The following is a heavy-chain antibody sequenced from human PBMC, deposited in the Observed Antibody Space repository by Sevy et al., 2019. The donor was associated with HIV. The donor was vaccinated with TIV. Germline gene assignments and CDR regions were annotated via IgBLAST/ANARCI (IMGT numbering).Heavy chain of an antibody. CDR2: INQDGGAK. Sequence: GGSLRLSCAASGFTLSTTWMTWVRQAPGKGLEWVANINQDGGAKYYVDSVKGRFTISRDNTKNSLYLQLRSLRVEDMAVYYCTTSFGVIAGDDFDYWGQGTLVTVSS. J-gene: IGHJ4*01. CDR1: GFTLSTTW. CDR3: TTSFGVIAGDDFDY. D-gene: IGHD3-3*01. V-gene: IGHV3-7*01.